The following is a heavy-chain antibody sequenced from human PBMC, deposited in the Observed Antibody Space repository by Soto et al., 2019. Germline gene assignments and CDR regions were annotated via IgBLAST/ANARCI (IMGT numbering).Heavy chain of an antibody. CDR3: GRDAGRRFDY. J-gene: IGHJ4*02. Sequence: EVQLVESGGGLVQPGGSLRLSCAASGFTFSSYWMSWARQAPGKGLEWVASMNRDGSEKRYVDSVEGRFTISRDNAKKSLSLQMHSLSPDDTAVYYCGRDAGRRFDYWGQGSLVTVSS. V-gene: IGHV3-7*01. D-gene: IGHD6-13*01. CDR1: GFTFSSYW. CDR2: MNRDGSEK.